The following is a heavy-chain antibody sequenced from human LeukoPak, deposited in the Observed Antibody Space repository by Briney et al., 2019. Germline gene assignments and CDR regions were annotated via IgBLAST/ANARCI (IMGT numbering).Heavy chain of an antibody. Sequence: PSETLSLTCTVSGGSISSGGYYWSWIRQHPGKGLEWIGYISYSGSTYYNPSLKGRPTISVDSSKNQFSLRLTSVTAADTAVYFCARLFGSTAPPWFDPWGQGTLVTVSS. D-gene: IGHD2-2*01. J-gene: IGHJ5*02. CDR2: ISYSGST. V-gene: IGHV4-31*03. CDR3: ARLFGSTAPPWFDP. CDR1: GGSISSGGYY.